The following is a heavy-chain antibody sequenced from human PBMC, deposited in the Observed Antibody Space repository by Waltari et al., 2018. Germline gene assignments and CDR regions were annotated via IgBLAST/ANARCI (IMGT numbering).Heavy chain of an antibody. D-gene: IGHD1-1*01. CDR3: ARRTEYLQEAYNEGGFDY. J-gene: IGHJ4*02. Sequence: QVQLQESGPGLVKPSETLSLTCAVSGYSISSGYYWGWIRQPPGKGLEWIGSIYHSGSTYYNPSLKSRVTISVDTSKNQFSLKLSSVTAADTAVYYCARRTEYLQEAYNEGGFDYWGQGTLVTVSS. CDR2: IYHSGST. V-gene: IGHV4-38-2*01. CDR1: GYSISSGYY.